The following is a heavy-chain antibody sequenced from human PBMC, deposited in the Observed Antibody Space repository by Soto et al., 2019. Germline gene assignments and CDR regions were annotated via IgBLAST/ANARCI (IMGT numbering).Heavy chain of an antibody. CDR1: GFTFSSYG. J-gene: IGHJ6*02. Sequence: GGSLRLSCAASGFTFSSYGMHWVRQAPGKGLEWVAVIWYDGSNKYYADSVKGRFTISRDNSKNTLYLQMNSLRAEDTAVYYCAREHNYDFWSGYYFDYYYGMDVCGQGTTVTVYS. CDR3: AREHNYDFWSGYYFDYYYGMDV. D-gene: IGHD3-3*01. CDR2: IWYDGSNK. V-gene: IGHV3-33*01.